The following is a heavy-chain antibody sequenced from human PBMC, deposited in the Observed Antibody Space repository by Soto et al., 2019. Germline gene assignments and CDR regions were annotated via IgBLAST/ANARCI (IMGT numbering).Heavy chain of an antibody. J-gene: IGHJ3*02. CDR1: GFTFSSYT. D-gene: IGHD3-22*01. CDR2: ISGSGSST. CDR3: AKDLVTMIVVVITGTYAFDI. V-gene: IGHV3-23*01. Sequence: PGGSLRLSCAASGFTFSSYTMSWVRQAPGKGLEWVSTISGSGSSTYSADSVKGRFTISRDNSKNTLYLQMNSLRVEDTAVYYCAKDLVTMIVVVITGTYAFDIWGQGTMVTVSS.